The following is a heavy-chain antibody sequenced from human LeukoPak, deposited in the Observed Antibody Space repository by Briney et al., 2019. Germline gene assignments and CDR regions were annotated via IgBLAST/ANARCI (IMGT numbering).Heavy chain of an antibody. D-gene: IGHD6-13*01. J-gene: IGHJ4*02. V-gene: IGHV3-21*01. CDR3: ARVVRSGQLLVQQKYYFDY. Sequence: GGSLRLSCAASGFTFSRYSMNWVRQAPGKGLEWVLSISSSSSYIYYADSVKGRFTISRDNAKNSLYLQMNSLRAEDTAVYYCARVVRSGQLLVQQKYYFDYWGQGTLVTVSS. CDR1: GFTFSRYS. CDR2: ISSSSSYI.